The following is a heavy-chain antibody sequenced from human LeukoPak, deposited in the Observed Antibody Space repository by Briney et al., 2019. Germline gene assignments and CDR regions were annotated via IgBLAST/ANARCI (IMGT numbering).Heavy chain of an antibody. D-gene: IGHD6-19*01. V-gene: IGHV3-9*02. J-gene: IGHJ4*02. CDR1: GFTSSSYA. CDR3: AKFSRSGWYYFDY. CDR2: ISWNSGSI. Sequence: GGSLRLSCAASGFTSSSYALNWVRQAPGKGLEWVSGISWNSGSIGYADSVKGRFTISRDNAKNSLYLQMNSLRAEDTALYYCAKFSRSGWYYFDYWGQGTLVTVSS.